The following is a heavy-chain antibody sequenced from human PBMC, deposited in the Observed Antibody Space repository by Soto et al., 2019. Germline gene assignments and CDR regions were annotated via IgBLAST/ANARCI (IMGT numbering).Heavy chain of an antibody. CDR2: INHSGST. Sequence: ASETLSLTCAVYGGSFSGYYWSWIRQPPGKGLEWIGEINHSGSTNYNPSLKSRVTISVDTSKNQFSLKLSSVTAADTAVYYCARGSKSHGSSWFHNWFDPWGQGTLVTVSS. V-gene: IGHV4-34*01. J-gene: IGHJ5*02. D-gene: IGHD6-13*01. CDR1: GGSFSGYY. CDR3: ARGSKSHGSSWFHNWFDP.